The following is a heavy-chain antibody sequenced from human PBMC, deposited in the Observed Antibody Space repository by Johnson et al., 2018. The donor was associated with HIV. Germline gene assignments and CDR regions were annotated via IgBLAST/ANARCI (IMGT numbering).Heavy chain of an antibody. Sequence: VQLVESGGGLVQPGRSLRLSCAASGFTFDDYAMHWVRQAPGKGLEWVSGLSWNSGIIGYADSVKGRFTISRDNSKNTLYLQMNSLRADDTAVYYCAKDRASVWYSGSYLVDWGQGTMVTVSS. V-gene: IGHV3-9*01. J-gene: IGHJ3*01. CDR2: LSWNSGII. D-gene: IGHD1-26*01. CDR1: GFTFDDYA. CDR3: AKDRASVWYSGSYLVD.